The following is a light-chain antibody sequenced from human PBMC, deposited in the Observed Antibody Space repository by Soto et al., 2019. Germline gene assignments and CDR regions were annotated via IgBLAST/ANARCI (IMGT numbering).Light chain of an antibody. Sequence: QSVLTQPPSVSAAPGQRVAISCSGTFSNIGTNYVSWYQVLPGSAPKLLIYENDKRPSEIFSRFSASKSGTSASLAITGLQAGDEGDYYCATRDSSLNAGVFGGGTKLTVL. CDR3: ATRDSSLNAGV. CDR1: FSNIGTNY. V-gene: IGLV1-51*01. CDR2: END. J-gene: IGLJ3*02.